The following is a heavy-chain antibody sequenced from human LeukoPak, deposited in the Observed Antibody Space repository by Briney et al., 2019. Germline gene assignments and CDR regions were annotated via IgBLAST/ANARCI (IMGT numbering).Heavy chain of an antibody. J-gene: IGHJ4*02. V-gene: IGHV3-23*01. D-gene: IGHD5-18*01. CDR1: GFTFSRHG. Sequence: GGSLRLSCVASGFTFSRHGMNWVRQAPGKGLEWVSGISPSGDIKYYVDSVKGRFTIFRDNSKNTLYLQMSSLRAEDTAVYYCARSYSYGGIHYWGQGTLVTVSS. CDR3: ARSYSYGGIHY. CDR2: ISPSGDIK.